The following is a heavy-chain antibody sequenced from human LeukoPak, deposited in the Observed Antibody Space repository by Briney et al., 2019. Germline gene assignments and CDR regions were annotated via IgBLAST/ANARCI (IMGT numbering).Heavy chain of an antibody. J-gene: IGHJ6*03. CDR1: GFTFDDYG. CDR3: ARDTPVLRYFDWFRYYYMDV. V-gene: IGHV3-20*04. D-gene: IGHD3-9*01. CDR2: INWNGGST. Sequence: PGGSLRLSCAASGFTFDDYGMSWVRQAPGKGLEWVSGINWNGGSTGYADSVKGRFTISRDNAKNSLYLQMNSLRAGDTALYYCARDTPVLRYFDWFRYYYMDVWGKGTTVTVSS.